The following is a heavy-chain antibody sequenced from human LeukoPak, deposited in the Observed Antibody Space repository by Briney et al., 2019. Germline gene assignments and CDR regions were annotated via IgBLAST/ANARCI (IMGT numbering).Heavy chain of an antibody. V-gene: IGHV1-2*02. Sequence: GASVKVSCKASGYTFTGYYMHWVRQAPGQGLEWMGWISPNSGGTNYAQKFQGRVTMTRDTSISTAYMELSRLRSDDTAVYYCARQYCSSTTCFYYFDYWGQGTLVTVSS. CDR3: ARQYCSSTTCFYYFDY. J-gene: IGHJ4*02. CDR2: ISPNSGGT. D-gene: IGHD2-2*01. CDR1: GYTFTGYY.